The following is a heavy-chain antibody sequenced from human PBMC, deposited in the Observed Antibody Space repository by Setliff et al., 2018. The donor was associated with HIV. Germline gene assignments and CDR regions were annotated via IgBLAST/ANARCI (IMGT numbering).Heavy chain of an antibody. V-gene: IGHV3-33*01. CDR3: ARGVDYYGSGIGSP. J-gene: IGHJ5*02. CDR2: IWYDGSNK. Sequence: GGSLRLSCATSGFTFSSYGMHWVRQAPGKGLEWVAVIWYDGSNKYYADSVKGRFAISRDNSKNTLYLQMNNLRVEDTAVYYCARGVDYYGSGIGSPWGQGTLVTVSS. CDR1: GFTFSSYG. D-gene: IGHD3-10*01.